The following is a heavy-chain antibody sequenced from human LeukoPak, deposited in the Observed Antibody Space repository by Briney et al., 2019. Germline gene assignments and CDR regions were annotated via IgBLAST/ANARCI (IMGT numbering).Heavy chain of an antibody. J-gene: IGHJ3*02. Sequence: SETLSLTCTVSGGSISSYYWSWIRQPPGKGLEWIGYIYYSGSTNYTPSLKSRVTISVDTSKNQFSLKLSSVTAADTAVYYCARELFGFDAFDIWGQGTMVTVSS. CDR3: ARELFGFDAFDI. V-gene: IGHV4-59*01. CDR1: GGSISSYY. CDR2: IYYSGST. D-gene: IGHD3-10*01.